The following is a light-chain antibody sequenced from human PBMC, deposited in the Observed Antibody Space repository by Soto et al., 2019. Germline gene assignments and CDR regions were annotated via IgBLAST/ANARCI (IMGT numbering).Light chain of an antibody. CDR2: DVS. Sequence: QSALTQPRSVSGSPGQSVTVSCIGTSSDVGDYNSVSWYQQHPGKAPKLMIYDVSKRPSGVPDRFSGSKSGTSASLAISGLQSEDEADYYCAAWDDSLNGVVFGGGTKLTVL. V-gene: IGLV2-11*01. CDR1: SSDVGDYNS. CDR3: AAWDDSLNGVV. J-gene: IGLJ2*01.